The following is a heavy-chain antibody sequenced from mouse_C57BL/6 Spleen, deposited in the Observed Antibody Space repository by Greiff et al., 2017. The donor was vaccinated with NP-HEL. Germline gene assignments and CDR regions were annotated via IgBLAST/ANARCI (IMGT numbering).Heavy chain of an antibody. J-gene: IGHJ2*01. CDR2: IDPSDSYT. CDR1: GYTFTSYW. Sequence: VQLQQPGAELVMPGASVKLSCKASGYTFTSYWMHWVKQRPGQGLEWIGEIDPSDSYTNYNQKFKGKSTLTVDKSSSTAYMQLSSLTSEDSAVYYCARGLTGPFDYWGQGTTLTVSS. CDR3: ARGLTGPFDY. V-gene: IGHV1-69*01. D-gene: IGHD4-1*01.